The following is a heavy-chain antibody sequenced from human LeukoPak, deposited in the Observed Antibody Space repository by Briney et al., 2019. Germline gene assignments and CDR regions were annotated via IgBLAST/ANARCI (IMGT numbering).Heavy chain of an antibody. Sequence: PGGSLRLSCAASGFTFSNYAMTCVRQAPGKRLESVSEISGRGGSTYYTDSVKGRFNIPRDNSKNTLYLQMSGLRADDTAVYYCAKDLDGSGTYYADYWGQGTLVTVSS. J-gene: IGHJ4*02. CDR1: GFTFSNYA. D-gene: IGHD3-10*01. CDR2: ISGRGGST. CDR3: AKDLDGSGTYYADY. V-gene: IGHV3-23*01.